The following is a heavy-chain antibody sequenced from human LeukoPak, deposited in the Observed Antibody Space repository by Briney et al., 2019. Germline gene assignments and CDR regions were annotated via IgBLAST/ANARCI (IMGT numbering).Heavy chain of an antibody. V-gene: IGHV3-7*02. CDR2: IKRDGSEK. Sequence: PGRSLRLSCAASGXTFSSYWMSWVRQAPGKGLEWVGNIKRDGSEKYYVDSVKGRFTISRDNAKNSLYLQMNSLRAEDTALYYCARLGYIDGYGSFDVWGQGTMVTVSS. CDR1: GXTFSSYW. J-gene: IGHJ3*01. CDR3: ARLGYIDGYGSFDV. D-gene: IGHD5-18*01.